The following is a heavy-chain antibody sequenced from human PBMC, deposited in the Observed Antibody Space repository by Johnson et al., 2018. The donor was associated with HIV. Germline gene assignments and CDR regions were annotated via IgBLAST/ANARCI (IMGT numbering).Heavy chain of an antibody. V-gene: IGHV3-15*01. D-gene: IGHD2-8*01. J-gene: IGHJ3*02. CDR3: ASWGILYDAFDI. Sequence: VQLVESGGGVVRPGGSLRLSCAASGFTFSNAWMSWVRQAPGKGLEWVGRIKSKTDGGTTDYAAPVKGRFTISRDDSKNTLYLQMNSLKTEDTAVYYCASWGILYDAFDIWGQGTTVTVSS. CDR2: IKSKTDGGTT. CDR1: GFTFSNAW.